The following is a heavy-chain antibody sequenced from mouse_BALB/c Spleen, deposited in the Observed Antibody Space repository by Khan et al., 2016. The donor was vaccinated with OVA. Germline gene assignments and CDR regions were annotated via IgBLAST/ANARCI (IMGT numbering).Heavy chain of an antibody. CDR3: ATSYFYGYYFDY. J-gene: IGHJ2*01. CDR1: GFTFTSYG. CDR2: ISSDSNTI. D-gene: IGHD1-1*01. V-gene: IGHV5-17*02. Sequence: EVQLQESGGGLVQSGGSRKLSCAASGFTFTSYGMHWIRQAPGKGLEWVAYISSDSNTIYYADTVKGRFTISRDNPKNTLFLQMTSLRSGDTAMYFCATSYFYGYYFDYWGQGTTLTVSS.